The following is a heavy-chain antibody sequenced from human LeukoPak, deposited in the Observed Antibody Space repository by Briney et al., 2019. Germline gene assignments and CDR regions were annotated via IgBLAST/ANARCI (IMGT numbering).Heavy chain of an antibody. CDR2: ISGSAGKI. D-gene: IGHD5-18*01. CDR3: AGRVTGYSSGYVY. J-gene: IGHJ4*02. CDR1: GFTFSNYA. V-gene: IGHV3-23*01. Sequence: PGGSLRLSCVASGFTFSNYAMSWVRQAPGKGLDWVSVISGSAGKIRYAGSVKGRFTISRDNSENTVYLQMNNLRAEDTAVYYCAGRVTGYSSGYVYWGQGTLVTVSS.